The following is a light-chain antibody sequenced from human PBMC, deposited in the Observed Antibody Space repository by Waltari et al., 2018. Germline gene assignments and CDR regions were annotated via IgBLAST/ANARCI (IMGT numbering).Light chain of an antibody. CDR1: QSVARA. Sequence: EIVLPQSPGTLSLSPGERATPPCRASQSVARALAWYQQKPGQPPRPLIYNTYTRATGVPDRFSGGGSGTDFSLTISRLEPEDFAVYYCQNYVRLPATFGQGTKVEIK. V-gene: IGKV3-20*01. J-gene: IGKJ1*01. CDR2: NTY. CDR3: QNYVRLPAT.